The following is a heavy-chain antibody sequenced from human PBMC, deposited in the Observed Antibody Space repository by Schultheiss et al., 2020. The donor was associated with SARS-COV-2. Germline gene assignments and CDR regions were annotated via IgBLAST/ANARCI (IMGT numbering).Heavy chain of an antibody. CDR2: ISAYNGNT. D-gene: IGHD5-18*01. V-gene: IGHV1-18*04. Sequence: ASVKVSCKASGYTFTSYGISWVRQAPGQGLEWMGWISAYNGNTNYAQKLQGRVTMTTDTSTSTAYMELRSLRSDDTAVYYCARDPDTAMVTFGMDVWGQGTTVTVSS. CDR3: ARDPDTAMVTFGMDV. J-gene: IGHJ6*02. CDR1: GYTFTSYG.